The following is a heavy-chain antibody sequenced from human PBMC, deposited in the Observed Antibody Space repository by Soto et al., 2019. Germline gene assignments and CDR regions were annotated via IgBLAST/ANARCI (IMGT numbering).Heavy chain of an antibody. Sequence: EVQLVESGGGLVKPGGSLRLSCAASGFAFNSHSMTWVRQAPGKGLEWVSSISISSGYIYYADSVRGRFTISRDNSKNSLSLEMNSLRVDDTAVYFCARAPLLSSRHVNSLYYYGMDVWGPRTTVTVAS. V-gene: IGHV3-21*01. CDR1: GFAFNSHS. D-gene: IGHD3-16*02. CDR3: ARAPLLSSRHVNSLYYYGMDV. J-gene: IGHJ6*02. CDR2: ISISSGYI.